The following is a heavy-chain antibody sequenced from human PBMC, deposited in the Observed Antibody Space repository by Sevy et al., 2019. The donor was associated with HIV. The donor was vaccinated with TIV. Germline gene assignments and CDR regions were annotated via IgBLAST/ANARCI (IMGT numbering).Heavy chain of an antibody. CDR2: IYPGGST. CDR3: ARDLPDYGDYGRFDP. Sequence: SETLSLTCTLSGDSISSGLYYWSWIRQPAGKGLEWIGRIYPGGSTNYYPSLRGRVSISVDTSTNQFSLKLNSVTAADTAVYYCARDLPDYGDYGRFDPWGQGTLVTVSS. V-gene: IGHV4-61*02. CDR1: GDSISSGLYY. J-gene: IGHJ5*02. D-gene: IGHD4-17*01.